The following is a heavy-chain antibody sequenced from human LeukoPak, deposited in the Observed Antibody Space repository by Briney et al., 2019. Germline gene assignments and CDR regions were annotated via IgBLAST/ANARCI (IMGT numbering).Heavy chain of an antibody. J-gene: IGHJ4*02. CDR3: AKDWTLDLDY. CDR1: GFTFSSYG. Sequence: GGSLRLSCAASGFTFSSYGMHWVRQAPGKGLEWVAFIRYDGSNKYYADSVKGRFTISRDNSKNTLHLQMNGLRAEDTAVYYCAKDWTLDLDYWSQGTLVTVSS. D-gene: IGHD3/OR15-3a*01. CDR2: IRYDGSNK. V-gene: IGHV3-30*02.